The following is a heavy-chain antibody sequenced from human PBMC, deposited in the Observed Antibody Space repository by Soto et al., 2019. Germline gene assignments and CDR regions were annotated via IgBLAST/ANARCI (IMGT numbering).Heavy chain of an antibody. J-gene: IGHJ4*02. Sequence: SETLSLTCTVSGGSISSSSYYWGWIRQPPGKGLEWIGSIYYSGSTYYNPSLKSRVTISVDTSKNQFSLKLSSVTAADTAVYYCARHLSSSFNYFDYWGQGTLVIVSS. CDR1: GGSISSSSYY. CDR2: IYYSGST. V-gene: IGHV4-39*01. CDR3: ARHLSSSFNYFDY. D-gene: IGHD6-13*01.